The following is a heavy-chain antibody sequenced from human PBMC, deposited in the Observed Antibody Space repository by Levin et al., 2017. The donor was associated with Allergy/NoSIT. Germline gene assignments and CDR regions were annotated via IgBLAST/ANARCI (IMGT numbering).Heavy chain of an antibody. CDR3: ARRDYNWGSYRHRAFDI. Sequence: SETLSLTCAVYGGSFSDHYWSWIRQVPGRGLEWIGEINHSGSTDYKPSLKSRLTISVDTSKNQYSLKLSSVTAADTAVYYCARRDYNWGSYRHRAFDIWGQGTMVTVSS. CDR2: INHSGST. V-gene: IGHV4-34*01. J-gene: IGHJ3*02. D-gene: IGHD3-16*02. CDR1: GGSFSDHY.